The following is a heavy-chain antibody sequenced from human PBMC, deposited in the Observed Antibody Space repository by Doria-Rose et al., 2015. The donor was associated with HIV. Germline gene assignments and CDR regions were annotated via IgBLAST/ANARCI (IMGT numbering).Heavy chain of an antibody. D-gene: IGHD6-13*01. Sequence: QVTLKESGPVLVKPTETLTLTCTVSGVSLSSPGMGVSWIRQPPGKALEWLANIFADDERSYNTSLKSRLTISRGTSKSLVVVTMTDMDPVDTATYFCARVKSSRWYHKYYFDFWGQGTLVIDSA. CDR3: ARVKSSRWYHKYYFDF. J-gene: IGHJ4*02. CDR1: GVSLSSPGMG. CDR2: IFADDER. V-gene: IGHV2-26*01.